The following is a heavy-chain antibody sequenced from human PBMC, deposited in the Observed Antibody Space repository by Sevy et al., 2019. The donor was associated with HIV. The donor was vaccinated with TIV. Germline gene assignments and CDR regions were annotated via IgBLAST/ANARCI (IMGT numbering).Heavy chain of an antibody. CDR1: GYIFSDYS. J-gene: IGHJ3*02. CDR3: VREDNNAPRTLLSFDI. CDR2: INPNSGVT. V-gene: IGHV1-2*06. D-gene: IGHD1-20*01. Sequence: ASVKVSCKTTGYIFSDYSMHWVRQAPGQGLEWMALINPNSGVTIYAQKFRGRVSLTRDTSMSTAYMELSALTSDDTAVYYCVREDNNAPRTLLSFDIWGQGTMVTVSS.